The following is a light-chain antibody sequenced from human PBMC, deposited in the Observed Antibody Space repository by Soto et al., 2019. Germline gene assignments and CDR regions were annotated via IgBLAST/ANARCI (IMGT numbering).Light chain of an antibody. Sequence: EIVVTQSPGTLSLSPGERATLSCRASQSVSSTYIAWYQQNPGRAPRLLIYGASSRATGIPDRFSGSGSGTDFTLTISRLEPEDFAVYFCQQYGRSLPFNFGQGTRWISN. CDR3: QQYGRSLPFN. V-gene: IGKV3-20*01. CDR2: GAS. J-gene: IGKJ2*01. CDR1: QSVSSTY.